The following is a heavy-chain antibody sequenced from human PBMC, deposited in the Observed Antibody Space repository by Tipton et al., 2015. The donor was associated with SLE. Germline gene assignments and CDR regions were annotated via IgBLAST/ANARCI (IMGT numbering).Heavy chain of an antibody. Sequence: TLSLTCTVSGGSISNYYWSWIRQSPGKGLEWIGYIYYSGYSYYNPSLKSRVTISLDTSRNQFSLKLSSVTAADTAVYYCARRPAAGTSLADYWGQGTLVTVYS. J-gene: IGHJ4*02. V-gene: IGHV4-59*12. CDR2: IYYSGYS. D-gene: IGHD6-13*01. CDR1: GGSISNYY. CDR3: ARRPAAGTSLADY.